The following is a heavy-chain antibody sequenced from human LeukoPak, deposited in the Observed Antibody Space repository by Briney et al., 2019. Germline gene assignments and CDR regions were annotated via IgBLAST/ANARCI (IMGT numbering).Heavy chain of an antibody. V-gene: IGHV4-4*02. D-gene: IGHD2-8*01. J-gene: IGHJ6*03. CDR1: GGSISSSTNW. CDR3: ATNGYYCMDV. Sequence: SETLSLTCAVSGGSISSSTNWWSWVRQPPGKGLEWIGEIYHSGGTNYNPSLKSRTTISVDKSQNQFSLKVNSLTAADTAVYYCATNGYYCMDVWGKGTTVTVSS. CDR2: IYHSGGT.